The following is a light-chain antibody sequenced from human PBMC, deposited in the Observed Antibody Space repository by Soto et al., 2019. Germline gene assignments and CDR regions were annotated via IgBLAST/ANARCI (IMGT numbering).Light chain of an antibody. CDR2: GAS. Sequence: VVMRRSPATLSVSPGEGATLSCRASQSVSSSYLAWYQQKPGQAPRLLIYGASSRATGIPDRFSGSGSGTDFTLSISRLEPEDFAVYYCQQYGSSPLTFGGGTKVDIK. CDR3: QQYGSSPLT. V-gene: IGKV3-20*01. CDR1: QSVSSSY. J-gene: IGKJ4*01.